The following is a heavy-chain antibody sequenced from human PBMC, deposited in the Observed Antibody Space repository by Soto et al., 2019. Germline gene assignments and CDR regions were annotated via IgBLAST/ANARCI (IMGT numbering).Heavy chain of an antibody. J-gene: IGHJ6*02. Sequence: GGSLRLSCAASGFTVSSNYMSWVRQAPGKGLEWVSVIYSGGSTYYADSVKGRFTISRDNSKNTLYLQMNSLRAEDTAVYYCARDLRYCSSTSCYNRRNYYYGMDVWGQGTTVTVSS. CDR1: GFTVSSNY. V-gene: IGHV3-53*01. CDR3: ARDLRYCSSTSCYNRRNYYYGMDV. D-gene: IGHD2-2*02. CDR2: IYSGGST.